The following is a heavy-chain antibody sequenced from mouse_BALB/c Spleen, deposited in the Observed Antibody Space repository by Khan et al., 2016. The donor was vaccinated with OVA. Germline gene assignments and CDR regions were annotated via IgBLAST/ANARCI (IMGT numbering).Heavy chain of an antibody. CDR2: INTYTGEP. J-gene: IGHJ4*01. CDR3: ARVVYNGTMDF. CDR1: GFTFTNYG. D-gene: IGHD1-1*02. V-gene: IGHV9-3-1*01. Sequence: QIQLVQSGPELKKPGETVQISCKASGFTFTNYGMNWVRQAPGKGLKWMGWINTYTGEPTFTDDFKGRFAFSLETSASTAYLQINNLKNEDTATYFCARVVYNGTMDFWGQGTSVTVSS.